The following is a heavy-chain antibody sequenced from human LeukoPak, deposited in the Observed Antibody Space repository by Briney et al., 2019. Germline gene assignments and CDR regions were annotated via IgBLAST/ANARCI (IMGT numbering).Heavy chain of an antibody. V-gene: IGHV4-31*03. CDR1: GGSISSGGYY. CDR3: ARAYTSSCRWFDP. CDR2: IYYSGST. Sequence: SQTLSLTCTVSGGSISSGGYYWSWIRQRPGKGLEWIGYIYYSGSTYYNPSLKSRVTISVDTSKNQFSLKVSSVTAADTAVYYCARAYTSSCRWFDPWGQGTLVTVSS. J-gene: IGHJ5*02. D-gene: IGHD6-13*01.